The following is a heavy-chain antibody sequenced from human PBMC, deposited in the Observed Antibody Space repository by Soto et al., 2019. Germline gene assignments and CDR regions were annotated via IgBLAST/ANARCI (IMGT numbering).Heavy chain of an antibody. CDR1: GFTFSSYA. Sequence: GGSLRLSCAASGFTFSSYAMSWVRQAPGKGLEWVSAISGSGGSTYYADSVKGRFTISRDNSKNTLYLQMNSLRAEDTAVYYCAKSSRAKASYYYYYGMDVWGQGTTVTVSS. V-gene: IGHV3-23*01. CDR2: ISGSGGST. J-gene: IGHJ6*02. CDR3: AKSSRAKASYYYYYGMDV.